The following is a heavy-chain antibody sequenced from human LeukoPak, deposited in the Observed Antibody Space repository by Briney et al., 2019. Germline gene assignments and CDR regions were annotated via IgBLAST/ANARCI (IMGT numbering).Heavy chain of an antibody. Sequence: GGSLRLSCAASGFTVSSNDMSWVRQAPGKGLEWVANIKQDGSEKYYVDSVKGRFTISRDNAKNSLYLQMNSLRAEDTAVYYCARDMVYAGELSLGLAFDIWGQGTMVTVSS. J-gene: IGHJ3*02. V-gene: IGHV3-7*01. CDR1: GFTVSSND. D-gene: IGHD3-16*02. CDR3: ARDMVYAGELSLGLAFDI. CDR2: IKQDGSEK.